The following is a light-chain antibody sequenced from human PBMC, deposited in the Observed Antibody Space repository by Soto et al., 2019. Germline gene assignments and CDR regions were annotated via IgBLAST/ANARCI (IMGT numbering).Light chain of an antibody. J-gene: IGLJ2*01. CDR3: CSYAGSNTLI. CDR1: SSDVGNYNL. V-gene: IGLV2-23*01. Sequence: QSALNQIASGSGSPRQSSTISCTGTSSDVGNYNLVSWYQQHPGKAPKAMIFEGSKRPSGVSNRFSGSKSGKTASLTISGLQAEDESDYYGCSYAGSNTLIFVGGTKLNAL. CDR2: EGS.